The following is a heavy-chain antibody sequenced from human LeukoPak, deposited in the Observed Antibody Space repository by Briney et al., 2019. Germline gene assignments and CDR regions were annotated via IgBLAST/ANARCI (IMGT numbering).Heavy chain of an antibody. CDR2: VYSENT. J-gene: IGHJ6*03. D-gene: IGHD1-26*01. CDR3: ARGLEVRARVGYHYYMDV. V-gene: IGHV4-39*07. Sequence: SETLSLTCTVSSGSISSSSFFWGWIRQPPGKGLEWIGAVYSENTYYNPSLKSRVSISVDTSKNQFSLTMSSVTAADTAVYFCARGLEVRARVGYHYYMDVWGKGTTVTVSS. CDR1: SGSISSSSFF.